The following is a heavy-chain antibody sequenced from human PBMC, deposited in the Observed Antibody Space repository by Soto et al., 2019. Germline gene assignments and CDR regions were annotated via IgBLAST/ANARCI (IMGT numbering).Heavy chain of an antibody. J-gene: IGHJ5*02. V-gene: IGHV4-59*06. D-gene: IGHD2-15*01. Sequence: QVQLQESGPGLVKPSETLSLTCTVSGGSISSYYWSWIRQHPGKGLEWIGYIYYSGSTYYNPSLKSRVTISVDTSKNQFSLKLSSVTAADTAVYYCARGRYCSGGSCREDNWFDPWGQGTLVTVSS. CDR3: ARGRYCSGGSCREDNWFDP. CDR1: GGSISSYY. CDR2: IYYSGST.